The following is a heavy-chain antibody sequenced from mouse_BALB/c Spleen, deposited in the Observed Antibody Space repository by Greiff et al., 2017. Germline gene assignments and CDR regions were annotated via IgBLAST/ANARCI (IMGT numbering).Heavy chain of an antibody. D-gene: IGHD1-1*01. Sequence: QVQLQQPGAELVKPGASVKLSCKASGYTFTSYWMHWVKQRPGQGLEWIGEINPSNGRTNYNEKFKSKATLTVDKSSSTAYMQLSSLTSEDSAVYYCTIGVVEYWYFDVWGAGTTVTVSS. J-gene: IGHJ1*01. CDR1: GYTFTSYW. CDR2: INPSNGRT. V-gene: IGHV1S81*02. CDR3: TIGVVEYWYFDV.